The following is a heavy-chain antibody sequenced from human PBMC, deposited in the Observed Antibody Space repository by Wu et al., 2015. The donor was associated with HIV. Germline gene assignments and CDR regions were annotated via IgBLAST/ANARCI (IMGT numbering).Heavy chain of an antibody. CDR1: GGTFSSYA. CDR3: ARDRDGSGSYYKDYGWFDP. J-gene: IGHJ5*02. D-gene: IGHD3-10*01. V-gene: IGHV1-69*13. Sequence: QVQLVQSGAEVKKPGSSVKVSCKASGGTFSSYAISWVRQAPGQGLVWMGRIIPGLETTYYTQNFQGRVTLTADEYTGTAYMELSSLRSEDTAVYYCARDRDGSGSYYKDYGWFDPWGQGTLVTVSS. CDR2: IIPGLETT.